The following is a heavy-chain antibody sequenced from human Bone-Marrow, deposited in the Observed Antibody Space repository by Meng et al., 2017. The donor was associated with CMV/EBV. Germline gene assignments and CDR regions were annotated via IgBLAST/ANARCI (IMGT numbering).Heavy chain of an antibody. CDR3: AKDPVVPAARGSNWFNP. Sequence: GESLKISCAASGFTFSSYGMHWVRQAPGKGLEWVAFIRYDGSNKYYADSVKGRFTISRDNSKNTLYLQMNSLRAEDTAVYYCAKDPVVPAARGSNWFNPWAQGTLVTVSS. CDR1: GFTFSSYG. CDR2: IRYDGSNK. D-gene: IGHD2-2*01. V-gene: IGHV3-30*02. J-gene: IGHJ5*02.